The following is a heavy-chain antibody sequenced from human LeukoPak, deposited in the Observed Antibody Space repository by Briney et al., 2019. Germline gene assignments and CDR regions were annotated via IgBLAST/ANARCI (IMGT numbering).Heavy chain of an antibody. CDR3: ARNPVEYTVTSFDY. Sequence: SETLSLTCTVSGGSISGYYWSWIRQPAGKGLEWIGRIYSSGSTNFNPSLKSRVTMSVDTSKNQFSLKLSSVTAADTAVYYCARNPVEYTVTSFDYWGQGTLVTVSS. CDR1: GGSISGYY. J-gene: IGHJ4*02. D-gene: IGHD4-17*01. V-gene: IGHV4-4*07. CDR2: IYSSGST.